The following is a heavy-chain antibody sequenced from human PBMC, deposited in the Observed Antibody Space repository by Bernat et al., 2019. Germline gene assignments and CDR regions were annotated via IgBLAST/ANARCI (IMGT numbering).Heavy chain of an antibody. CDR3: AKGYSSGWYYFDY. J-gene: IGHJ4*02. CDR1: VFTFSSYG. V-gene: IGHV3-30*18. D-gene: IGHD6-19*01. CDR2: ISYDGSNK. Sequence: QVQLVESGGGVVQPGRSLRLSCAASVFTFSSYGMHWVRQAPGKGLEWVAVISYDGSNKYYADSVKGRFTISRDNSKNTLYLQMNSLRAEDTAVYYCAKGYSSGWYYFDYWGQGTLVTVSS.